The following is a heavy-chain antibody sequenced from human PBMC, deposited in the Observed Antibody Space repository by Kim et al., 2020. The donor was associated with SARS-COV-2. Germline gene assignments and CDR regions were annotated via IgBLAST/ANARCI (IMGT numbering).Heavy chain of an antibody. Sequence: SVKSRITINPDTSKNQFSLQLKSVTPEDTAVYYCARDVPLYSSNWEYYFDYWGQGTLVTVSS. V-gene: IGHV6-1*01. J-gene: IGHJ4*02. CDR3: ARDVPLYSSNWEYYFDY. D-gene: IGHD6-13*01.